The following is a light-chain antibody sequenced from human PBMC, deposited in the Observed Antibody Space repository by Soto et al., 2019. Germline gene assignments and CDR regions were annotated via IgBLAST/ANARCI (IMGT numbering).Light chain of an antibody. J-gene: IGLJ1*01. CDR2: DVS. Sequence: QSALTQPASVSGSPGQSITISCTGTSTDVGRYNYVSWYQQHPGKAPKLMIYDVSNRPSGVSSRFSGSKSGITASLTISGLQAEDEADYYCSSYTSDSTYVFGTGTKVT. CDR3: SSYTSDSTYV. V-gene: IGLV2-14*01. CDR1: STDVGRYNY.